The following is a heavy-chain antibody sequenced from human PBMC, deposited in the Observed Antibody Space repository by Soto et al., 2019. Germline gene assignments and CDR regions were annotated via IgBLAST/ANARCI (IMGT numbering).Heavy chain of an antibody. D-gene: IGHD1-26*01. Sequence: ASVKVSCKASGYTFTSYGISWVRQAPGQGLEWMGWISAYNGNTNYAQKLQGRVTMTADTSTSTAYMEVRSLTSDDTAVYYCARASGSSYRFDPWGQGTLVTVSS. CDR3: ARASGSSYRFDP. CDR1: GYTFTSYG. J-gene: IGHJ5*02. CDR2: ISAYNGNT. V-gene: IGHV1-18*01.